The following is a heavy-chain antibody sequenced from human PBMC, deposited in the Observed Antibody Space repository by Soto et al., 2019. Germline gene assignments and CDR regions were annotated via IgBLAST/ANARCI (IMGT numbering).Heavy chain of an antibody. CDR1: GFTFSSYA. V-gene: IGHV3-30*04. Sequence: QVQLVESGGGVVQPGRSLRLSCAASGFTFSSYAMHWVRQAPGKGLEWVAVISYDGRNKYYGDSVKGRFTISRDNSKNTLDLQMNSLRAEDTGVYYCAREIERLLGYWGQGTLVTVSS. CDR3: AREIERLLGY. J-gene: IGHJ4*02. D-gene: IGHD3-3*01. CDR2: ISYDGRNK.